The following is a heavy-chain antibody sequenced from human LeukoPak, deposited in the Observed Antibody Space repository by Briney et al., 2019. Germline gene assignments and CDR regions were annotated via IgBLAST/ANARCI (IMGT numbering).Heavy chain of an antibody. CDR2: INHSGST. CDR1: GGTISSSSYF. V-gene: IGHV4-39*07. Sequence: SETLSLTCTVSGGTISSSSYFWGWIRQPPGKGLEWIGEINHSGSTNHNPSLKSRVTISVDTSKNQFSLKLSSVTAADTAVYYCARGVGATVSFDYWGQGTLVTVSS. CDR3: ARGVGATVSFDY. D-gene: IGHD1-26*01. J-gene: IGHJ4*02.